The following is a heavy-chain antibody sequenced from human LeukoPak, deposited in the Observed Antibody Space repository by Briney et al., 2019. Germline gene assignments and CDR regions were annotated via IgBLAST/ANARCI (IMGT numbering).Heavy chain of an antibody. J-gene: IGHJ6*02. CDR1: GYSFTNYW. D-gene: IGHD6-13*01. CDR2: IYPGDSDT. CDR3: ARPGTPGTYYYGMDV. Sequence: GESLQISCKGSGYSFTNYWIGWVRQMPGKGLEWMGIIYPGDSDTRYSPSFQGQVTISADKSISTAYLQWSSLKASDTAMYYCARPGTPGTYYYGMDVWGQGTTVTVSS. V-gene: IGHV5-51*01.